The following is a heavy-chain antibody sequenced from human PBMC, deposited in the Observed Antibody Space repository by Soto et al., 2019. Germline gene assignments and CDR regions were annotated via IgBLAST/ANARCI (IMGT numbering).Heavy chain of an antibody. J-gene: IGHJ6*02. D-gene: IGHD6-19*01. CDR1: GGSVSSGSYY. V-gene: IGHV4-61*01. Sequence: QVQLQESGPGLVKPSETLSLTCTVSGGSVSSGSYYWSWIRQPPGKGLEWFGYIHYSGSTNYNPSLKSRVTISVDTSKNQFSLKLSSVTAADTAVYYCARGIEGWYQGRYYYGMDVWGQGTTVTVSS. CDR3: ARGIEGWYQGRYYYGMDV. CDR2: IHYSGST.